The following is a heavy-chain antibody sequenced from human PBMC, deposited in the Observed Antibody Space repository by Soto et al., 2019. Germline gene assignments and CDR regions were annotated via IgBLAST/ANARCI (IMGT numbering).Heavy chain of an antibody. V-gene: IGHV1-24*01. CDR3: ATGVVGVPAATLYYYDGMDV. Sequence: QVQLVQSGAEVKKPGASVKVSCKVSGYTLTELSMHWVRQAPGKGLEWMGGFDPEDGETIYAQKFQGRVTMTEDTSTDTAYMELSSLRSEDTAVYYCATGVVGVPAATLYYYDGMDVWGQGTTVTVSS. CDR2: FDPEDGET. CDR1: GYTLTELS. D-gene: IGHD2-2*01. J-gene: IGHJ6*02.